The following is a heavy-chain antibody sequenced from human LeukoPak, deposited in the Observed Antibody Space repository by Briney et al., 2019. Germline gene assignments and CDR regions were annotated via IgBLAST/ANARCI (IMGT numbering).Heavy chain of an antibody. V-gene: IGHV7-4-1*02. D-gene: IGHD4-23*01. Sequence: GASVKVSCKASGYTFTSYAMNWVRQAPGQGLEWMGWINTNTGNPTYAQGFTGRFVFSLDTSVSTAYLQISSLKAEDTAVYYCASPDEGDYGGNSETYYYYYYMDVWGKGTTVTVSS. CDR3: ASPDEGDYGGNSETYYYYYYMDV. CDR1: GYTFTSYA. J-gene: IGHJ6*03. CDR2: INTNTGNP.